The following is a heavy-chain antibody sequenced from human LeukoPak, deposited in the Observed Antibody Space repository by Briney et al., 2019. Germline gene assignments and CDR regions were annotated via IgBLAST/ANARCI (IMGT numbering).Heavy chain of an antibody. J-gene: IGHJ4*02. D-gene: IGHD1-7*01. CDR3: AVQVELVGH. CDR1: GYTFTSYA. Sequence: ASVKVSCKASGYTFTSYAMNWVRQAPGQGLEWMGWISAYNGNTNYAQKFQGRVTMTTDTSTSTAYMELRSLRSDDTAVYYCAVQVELVGHWGQGTLVTVSS. V-gene: IGHV1-18*01. CDR2: ISAYNGNT.